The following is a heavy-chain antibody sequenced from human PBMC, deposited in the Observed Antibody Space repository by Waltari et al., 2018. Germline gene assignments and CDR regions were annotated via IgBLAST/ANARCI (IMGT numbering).Heavy chain of an antibody. CDR3: ARGGSYINS. CDR1: NFTFSRYW. V-gene: IGHV3-7*04. Sequence: VQLVASGGGSVQPGGSLWIPCVASNFTFSRYWMSWVRQAPGKGLEWVANIRHDGDAKDYVDSVKGRFTISRDNAKNSLFLQMNSLKAEDTAVYYCARGGSYINSWGQGTRVTVSS. D-gene: IGHD3-16*01. J-gene: IGHJ5*02. CDR2: IRHDGDAK.